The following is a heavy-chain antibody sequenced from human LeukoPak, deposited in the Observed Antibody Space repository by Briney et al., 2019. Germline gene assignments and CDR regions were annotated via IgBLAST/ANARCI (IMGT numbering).Heavy chain of an antibody. D-gene: IGHD3-10*01. CDR2: IYHSGST. V-gene: IGHV4-4*02. Sequence: PSGTLSLTCAVSGGSISSSNWWSWIRQPPGKGLEWIGEIYHSGSTNYNPSLKSRVTISVDKSKTQFSLKLSSVTAADTAVYYCARRGLTWSYYYGSGTPFDYWGQGTLVTVSS. CDR1: GGSISSSNW. J-gene: IGHJ4*02. CDR3: ARRGLTWSYYYGSGTPFDY.